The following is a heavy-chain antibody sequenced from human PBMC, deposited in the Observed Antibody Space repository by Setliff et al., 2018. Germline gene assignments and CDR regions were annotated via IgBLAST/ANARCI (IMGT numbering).Heavy chain of an antibody. CDR1: GGSISRSNW. CDR3: AIGVGDGQLVGIDY. D-gene: IGHD6-6*01. V-gene: IGHV4-4*02. Sequence: PSETLSLTCAVSGGSISRSNWWSWIRQPPGKGLEWIGEIYHSGSTNYNPSLKSRVTISVDKSKNQFSLKLSSVTAADTAVYYCAIGVGDGQLVGIDYWGQGTLVTVSS. CDR2: IYHSGST. J-gene: IGHJ4*02.